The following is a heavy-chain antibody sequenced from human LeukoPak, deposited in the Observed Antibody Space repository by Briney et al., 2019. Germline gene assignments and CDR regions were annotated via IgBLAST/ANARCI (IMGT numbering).Heavy chain of an antibody. V-gene: IGHV3-23*01. D-gene: IGHD5-12*01. Sequence: GGSLRLSCAASGFTFSSYAMSWVRQAPGKGLEWVSAIGGSGGSTYYADSVRGRFTISRDNSKNTLYLQMNSLRAEDTAVYYCAKGSSRGYDLYYYYMDVWGKGTTVTVSS. CDR1: GFTFSSYA. CDR2: IGGSGGST. CDR3: AKGSSRGYDLYYYYMDV. J-gene: IGHJ6*03.